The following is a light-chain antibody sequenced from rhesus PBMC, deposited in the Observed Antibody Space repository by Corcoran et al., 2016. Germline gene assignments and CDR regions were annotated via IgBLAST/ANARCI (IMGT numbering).Light chain of an antibody. CDR1: QSVSSN. Sequence: SPATLSLSPGERATLSCRASQSVSSNLAWYHQKPGQAPRLLIYAASSRATGIPDNFSGSGSGTDFTLTINSLEPEDVGVYYCQQGTEWPLTFGGGTKVE. J-gene: IGKJ4*01. CDR2: AAS. CDR3: QQGTEWPLT. V-gene: IGKV3-35*01.